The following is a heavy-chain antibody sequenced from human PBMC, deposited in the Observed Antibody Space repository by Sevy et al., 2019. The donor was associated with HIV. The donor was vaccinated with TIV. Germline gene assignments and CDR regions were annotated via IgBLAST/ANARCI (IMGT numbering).Heavy chain of an antibody. D-gene: IGHD3-3*01. CDR1: GDTFNTFD. CDR3: ARGGSGDVWNYXYXYXXXXX. V-gene: IGHV1-8*02. CDR2: LSPKRGST. Sequence: ASVKVSCKASGDTFNTFDINWVRQAPGQGLEWMGWLSPKRGSTGFAQKFQGRLTMTRDTSINTAYMELSSLTSEDTXXYYCARGGSGDVWNYXYXYXXXXXWGXGTTVTVSS. J-gene: IGHJ6*02.